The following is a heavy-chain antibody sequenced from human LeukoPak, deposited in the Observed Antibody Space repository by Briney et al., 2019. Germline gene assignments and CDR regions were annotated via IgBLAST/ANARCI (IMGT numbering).Heavy chain of an antibody. CDR3: ARDNSTYYDDIRPAYFDF. D-gene: IGHD3-22*01. V-gene: IGHV3-23*01. Sequence: GGSLRLSCAASGFTFSNYDMSWVRQAPGKGLEWVSVISGRGGSTYYADPVKGRFTISRDNSKNTLYLQMNSLRAEDTAIYFCARDNSTYYDDIRPAYFDFWGQGTLVTVSS. J-gene: IGHJ4*02. CDR1: GFTFSNYD. CDR2: ISGRGGST.